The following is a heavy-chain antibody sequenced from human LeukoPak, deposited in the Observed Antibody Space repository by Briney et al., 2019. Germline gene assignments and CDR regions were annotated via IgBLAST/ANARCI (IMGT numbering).Heavy chain of an antibody. CDR2: INPNSGGT. J-gene: IGHJ6*03. CDR3: ARGATVTTYHYYYMDV. V-gene: IGHV1-2*02. Sequence: ASVKVSCKASGYTFTGYYMHWVRQAPGQGLEWMGWINPNSGGTNYAHKFQGGGTMTRDTSISTAYMELSRLRSDDTAVYYSARGATVTTYHYYYMDVWGKGTTVTVSS. D-gene: IGHD4-11*01. CDR1: GYTFTGYY.